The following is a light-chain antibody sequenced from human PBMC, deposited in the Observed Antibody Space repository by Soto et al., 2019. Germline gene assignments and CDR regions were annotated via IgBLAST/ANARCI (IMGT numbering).Light chain of an antibody. CDR2: GAS. CDR1: QRVSSRY. V-gene: IGKV3-20*01. CDR3: QQYSDSPPT. Sequence: EIVLSQSPATLSWSPGERATLSCRASQRVSSRYLAWYQQKPGQAPSLLIFGASNRATGIPDRFSGSGSGTDFNFTIGRLEPEDFAMYYCQQYSDSPPTFGQGTKVDI. J-gene: IGKJ1*01.